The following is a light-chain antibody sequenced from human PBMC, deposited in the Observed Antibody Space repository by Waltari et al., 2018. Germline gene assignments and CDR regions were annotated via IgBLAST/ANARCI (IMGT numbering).Light chain of an antibody. CDR3: AAWDDSLSGWV. CDR2: RNN. V-gene: IGLV1-47*01. CDR1: SSNIGSNS. Sequence: QSVLTQPPSASGTPGQRVTLPCSGSSSNIGSNSVYWYQQRPGTAPKLLIYRNNQRPSGVPDRFSGSKSGTSASLAISGLRSEDEADYYCAAWDDSLSGWVFGGGTKLTVL. J-gene: IGLJ3*02.